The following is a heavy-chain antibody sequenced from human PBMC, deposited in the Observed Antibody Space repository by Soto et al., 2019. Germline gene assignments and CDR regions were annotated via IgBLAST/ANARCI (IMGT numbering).Heavy chain of an antibody. CDR2: INHSGST. Sequence: SETLALTCAVYGGSFSGYYWSWIRQPPGKGLEWIGEINHSGSTNYNPSLKSRVTISVDTSKNQFPLKLSSVTAADTAVFYCARVLIAAAGTDWFDPWGQGTLVTVSS. CDR1: GGSFSGYY. J-gene: IGHJ5*02. D-gene: IGHD6-13*01. V-gene: IGHV4-34*01. CDR3: ARVLIAAAGTDWFDP.